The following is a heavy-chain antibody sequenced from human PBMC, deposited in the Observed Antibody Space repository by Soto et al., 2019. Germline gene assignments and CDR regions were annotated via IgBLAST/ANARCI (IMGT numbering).Heavy chain of an antibody. CDR1: GFTFNTYG. D-gene: IGHD2-15*01. J-gene: IGHJ6*02. CDR2: IWYDGSNK. Sequence: GGSLRLSCTTSGFTFNTYGMHWVRQAPGKGLEWVAIIWYDGSNKYYADSVKGRFTISRDNSKNTLYLQMNSLGAEDTALYYCARADCTGAYCYSWPFNYGVDGWGQGTTVTVSS. CDR3: ARADCTGAYCYSWPFNYGVDG. V-gene: IGHV3-33*08.